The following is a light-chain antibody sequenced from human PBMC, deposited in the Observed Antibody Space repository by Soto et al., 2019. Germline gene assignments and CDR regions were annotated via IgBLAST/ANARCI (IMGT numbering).Light chain of an antibody. Sequence: EIVLTQSPRTLSLSPGERATLSCRASQSLRSTSLAWYQQKPVQAPRLLISGASTRAADIPDRFSGSGSGTDFTLTIGRLEPEDLAVYYCQQYDSSPRTFGQGTKVDIK. J-gene: IGKJ1*01. V-gene: IGKV3-20*01. CDR3: QQYDSSPRT. CDR1: QSLRSTS. CDR2: GAS.